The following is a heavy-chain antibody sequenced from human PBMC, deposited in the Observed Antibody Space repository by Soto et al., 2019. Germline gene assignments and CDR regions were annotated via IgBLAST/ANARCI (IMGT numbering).Heavy chain of an antibody. J-gene: IGHJ6*02. CDR1: GGSISSYY. D-gene: IGHD2-21*02. CDR2: IYYSGST. V-gene: IGHV4-59*01. CDR3: ARDLWGYCGTDCYPLDV. Sequence: SETLSLTCTVSGGSISSYYWSWIRQPPGKVLDWIGYIYYSGSTVYNPSLKSRVTISVDTSKNQFYLKVNSVTAADTAVYYCARDLWGYCGTDCYPLDVWGQGTTVTVSS.